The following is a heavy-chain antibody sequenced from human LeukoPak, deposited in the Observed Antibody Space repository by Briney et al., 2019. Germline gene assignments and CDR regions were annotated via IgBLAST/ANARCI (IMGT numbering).Heavy chain of an antibody. D-gene: IGHD2-2*01. Sequence: PGGSLRLSCIASGSTLRNNIMTWVRQAPGKGLEWVSSLSFIDDSTYYADSVKGRFTISRDTSKNTLFLQMNSLIPEDTGVYYCGREGYTSGYAGAFDTWGHGTMVTVSS. V-gene: IGHV3-23*01. J-gene: IGHJ3*02. CDR3: GREGYTSGYAGAFDT. CDR2: LSFIDDST. CDR1: GSTLRNNI.